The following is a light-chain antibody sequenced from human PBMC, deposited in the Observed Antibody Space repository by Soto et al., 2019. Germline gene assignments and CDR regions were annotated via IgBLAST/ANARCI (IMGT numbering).Light chain of an antibody. CDR1: SSDVGGYNY. CDR3: SSYTYSSTWV. V-gene: IGLV2-14*01. CDR2: EVT. Sequence: QSALTQPPSASGSPGQSVTISCTGTSSDVGGYNYVSWYQQHPGKAPKLMIYEVTNRPSGVSNRFFGSKSGNTASLTISGLQAEDEADYYCSSYTYSSTWVFGGGTKLTVL. J-gene: IGLJ3*02.